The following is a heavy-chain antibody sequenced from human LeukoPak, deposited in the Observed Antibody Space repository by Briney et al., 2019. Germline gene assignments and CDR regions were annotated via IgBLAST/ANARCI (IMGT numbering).Heavy chain of an antibody. Sequence: SVKVSCKASGGTFSSYAISWVRQAPGQGLEWMGGIIPIFGTANYAQKFQGRVTITADESTRTAYTELSSLRSEDTAVYYCAVGYYDSSGYVIDYWGQGTLVTVSS. CDR2: IIPIFGTA. V-gene: IGHV1-69*13. D-gene: IGHD3-22*01. CDR3: AVGYYDSSGYVIDY. CDR1: GGTFSSYA. J-gene: IGHJ4*02.